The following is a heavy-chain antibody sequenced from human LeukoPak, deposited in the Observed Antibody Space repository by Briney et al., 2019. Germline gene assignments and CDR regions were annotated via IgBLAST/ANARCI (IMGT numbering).Heavy chain of an antibody. CDR3: ASGYYGSGSPDY. V-gene: IGHV3-21*01. D-gene: IGHD3-10*01. Sequence: PGGSLRLSCAASGFTFSSYSMNWVRQAPGKGLEWVSSISSSSSYIYYADSVKDRFTISRDNAKNSLYLQMNSLRAEDTAVYYCASGYYGSGSPDYWGQGTLVTVSS. CDR1: GFTFSSYS. J-gene: IGHJ4*02. CDR2: ISSSSSYI.